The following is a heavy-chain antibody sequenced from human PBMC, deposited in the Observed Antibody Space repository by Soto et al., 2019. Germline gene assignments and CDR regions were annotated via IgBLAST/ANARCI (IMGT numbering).Heavy chain of an antibody. CDR3: AKDRGRGSPVSGGLDV. V-gene: IGHV3-21*01. CDR2: VSSTSIYI. D-gene: IGHD3-10*01. CDR1: GFTFSHYS. J-gene: IGHJ6*02. Sequence: EVQLVESGGGLVKPGGSLRLSCAASGFTFSHYSMNWVRQAPGKGLEWVAFVSSTSIYIYYAGSVKGRFTISRDNATKSLFLQMNTLRAEDTAVYYCAKDRGRGSPVSGGLDVWGQGTTVTVSS.